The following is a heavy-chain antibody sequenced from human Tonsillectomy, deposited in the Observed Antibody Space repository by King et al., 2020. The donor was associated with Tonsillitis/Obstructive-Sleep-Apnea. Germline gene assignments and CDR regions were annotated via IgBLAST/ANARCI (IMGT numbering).Heavy chain of an antibody. V-gene: IGHV3-23*04. CDR3: AKGPDYDYIWGSLY. Sequence: VQLVESGGGLVQPGGSLRLSCAASGFTFSSYAMSCVRQAPGKGLEWVSAISGSCGSTYYADSVKGRFTISRDNSKNTLYLQMNSLRAEDTAVYYCAKGPDYDYIWGSLYWGQGTLVTVSS. J-gene: IGHJ4*02. D-gene: IGHD3-16*01. CDR2: ISGSCGST. CDR1: GFTFSSYA.